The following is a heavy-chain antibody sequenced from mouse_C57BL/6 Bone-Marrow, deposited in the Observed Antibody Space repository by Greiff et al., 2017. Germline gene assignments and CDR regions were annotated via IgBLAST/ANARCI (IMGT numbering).Heavy chain of an antibody. Sequence: EVKLMESEGGLVQPGSSMKLSCTASGFTFSDYYMAWVRQVPEKGLEWVANINYDGSSTYYLDSLKSRFIISRDNAKNILYLQMSSLKSEDTATYYCARVYSGWFAYWGQGTLVTVSA. J-gene: IGHJ3*01. CDR2: INYDGSST. CDR1: GFTFSDYY. CDR3: ARVYSGWFAY. V-gene: IGHV5-16*01. D-gene: IGHD3-2*02.